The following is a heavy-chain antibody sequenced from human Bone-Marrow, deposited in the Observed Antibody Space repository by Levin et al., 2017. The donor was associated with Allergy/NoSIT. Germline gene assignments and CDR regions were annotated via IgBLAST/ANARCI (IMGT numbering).Heavy chain of an antibody. J-gene: IGHJ6*02. CDR3: ARDTPCSTSSCYIHYYYGMDV. D-gene: IGHD2-2*02. V-gene: IGHV1-18*01. CDR2: ISAYNGNT. CDR1: GYSFTSYG. Sequence: ASVKVSCKASGYSFTSYGISWVRQAPGQGLEWMGWISAYNGNTNSAQQLQGRLTMTTDTSTSTAYMELRSLRSDDTAVYYCARDTPCSTSSCYIHYYYGMDVWGQGTTVTVSS.